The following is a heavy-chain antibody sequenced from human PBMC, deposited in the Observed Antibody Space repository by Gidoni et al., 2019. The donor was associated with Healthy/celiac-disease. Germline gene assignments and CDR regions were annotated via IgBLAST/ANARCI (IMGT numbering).Heavy chain of an antibody. J-gene: IGHJ6*02. CDR1: GFTFSRYG. V-gene: IGHV3-30*18. Sequence: QVQLVESGGGVVQPGRSLRLSCAASGFTFSRYGMHWVRQAPGKGLEWVAVISYDGSNKYYADSVKGRFTISRDNSKNTLYLQMNSLRAEDTAVYYCAKDLYVYGSGSHGYYYGMDVWGQGTTVTVSS. CDR3: AKDLYVYGSGSHGYYYGMDV. D-gene: IGHD3-10*01. CDR2: ISYDGSNK.